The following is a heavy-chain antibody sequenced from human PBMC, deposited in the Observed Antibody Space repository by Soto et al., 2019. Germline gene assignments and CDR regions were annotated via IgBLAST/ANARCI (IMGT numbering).Heavy chain of an antibody. CDR1: GDSVSNNGAT. Sequence: PSQTLSLTCAICGDSVSNNGATWNWIRQSPSRGLEWLGRAYYRSRWRYDHATSVRGRITINPDTSKNQFSLQLNSVTPEDTAVYYCARDPPDFNSGFDYWGQGTPVTVSS. V-gene: IGHV6-1*01. CDR3: ARDPPDFNSGFDY. D-gene: IGHD2-15*01. CDR2: AYYRSRWRY. J-gene: IGHJ4*02.